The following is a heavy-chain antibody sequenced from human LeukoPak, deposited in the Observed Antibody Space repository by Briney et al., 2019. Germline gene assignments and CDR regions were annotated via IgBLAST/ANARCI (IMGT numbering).Heavy chain of an antibody. Sequence: ASVTVSCKVSGYTLTELSMHWVRQAPGKGLEWMGGFDPEDGETIYAQKFQGRVTMTEDTSTDTAYMELSSLRSEDTAVYYCATAGSDYYDSSGYPFDYWGQGTLVTVSS. D-gene: IGHD3-22*01. CDR1: GYTLTELS. J-gene: IGHJ4*02. V-gene: IGHV1-24*01. CDR2: FDPEDGET. CDR3: ATAGSDYYDSSGYPFDY.